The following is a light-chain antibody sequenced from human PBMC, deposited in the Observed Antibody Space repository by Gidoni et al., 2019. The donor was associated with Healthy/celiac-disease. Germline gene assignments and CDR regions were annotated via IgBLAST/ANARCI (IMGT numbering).Light chain of an antibody. V-gene: IGLV3-1*01. CDR2: QDS. CDR3: QAWDSSLVV. J-gene: IGLJ2*01. Sequence: SYELTQPPSVSVSPGQTASITCSGDKLGAKYACWYQQKPGQSPVLVIYQDSTRPSGIPERFSGSNSGNTATLTISGTQAMDEADYYCQAWDSSLVVFGGGTKLTVL. CDR1: KLGAKY.